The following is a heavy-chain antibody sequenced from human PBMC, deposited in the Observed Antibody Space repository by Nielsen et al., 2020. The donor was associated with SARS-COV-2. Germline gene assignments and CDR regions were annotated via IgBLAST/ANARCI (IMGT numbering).Heavy chain of an antibody. D-gene: IGHD6-13*01. CDR2: ISGSGSRK. J-gene: IGHJ1*01. CDR3: AKMSPPGLAAGTSEYFQN. V-gene: IGHV3-23*01. Sequence: GGSLRLSCTASGFTFSSYAMSWVRQAPGKGLEWVSAISGSGSRKYYADPVKGRFTISRDKSKNTLYVLMNSLRAEDTAVYHCAKMSPPGLAAGTSEYFQNWGQGTLVTVSS. CDR1: GFTFSSYA.